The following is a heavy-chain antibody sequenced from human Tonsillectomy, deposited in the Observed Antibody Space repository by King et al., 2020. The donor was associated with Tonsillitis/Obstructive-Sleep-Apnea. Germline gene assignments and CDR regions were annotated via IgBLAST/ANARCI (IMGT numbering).Heavy chain of an antibody. CDR2: IYYSGST. D-gene: IGHD3-3*01. J-gene: IGHJ4*02. CDR1: GGSISSYY. Sequence: VQLQESGPGLVKPSETLSLTCTVSGGSISSYYWSWIRQPPGKGLEWIGYIYYSGSTNYNPSLKSRVTISVDTSKNQFSLKLSSVTAADTAVYYCARHGYCDFWSGYCPFDYWGQGTLVTVSS. V-gene: IGHV4-59*08. CDR3: ARHGYCDFWSGYCPFDY.